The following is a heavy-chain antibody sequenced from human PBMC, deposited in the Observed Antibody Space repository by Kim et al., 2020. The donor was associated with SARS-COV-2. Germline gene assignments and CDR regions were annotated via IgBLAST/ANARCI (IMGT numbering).Heavy chain of an antibody. J-gene: IGHJ3*01. D-gene: IGHD1-26*01. Sequence: YADSVRGRFTVSRDNAKNSLFLQISSLRDEDTGVYYCERRCAGALDAFDLWGQGTMVTVSS. V-gene: IGHV3-48*02. CDR3: ERRCAGALDAFDL.